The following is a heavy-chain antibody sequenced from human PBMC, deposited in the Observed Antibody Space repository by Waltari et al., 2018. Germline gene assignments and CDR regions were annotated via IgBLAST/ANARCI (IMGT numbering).Heavy chain of an antibody. CDR3: ARQGLYCRSSNCVGLDFSH. D-gene: IGHD2-2*01. CDR1: GGSVTATSYF. J-gene: IGHJ4*02. Sequence: QESGPGLLKPSETLSLTCAVSGGSVTATSYFWGWIRQAPGKGLEWLGNIYYDGNTNYNPSLKSLVSISVDTSQKQFSLKLTSVTATDTAVYYCARQGLYCRSSNCVGLDFSHWGQGTLVAVS. CDR2: IYYDGNT. V-gene: IGHV4-39*01.